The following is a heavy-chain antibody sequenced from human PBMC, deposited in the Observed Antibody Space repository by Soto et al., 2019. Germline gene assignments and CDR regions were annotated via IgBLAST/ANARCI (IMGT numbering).Heavy chain of an antibody. CDR2: INPSDGST. J-gene: IGHJ4*02. CDR1: GYTFTCYY. CDR3: ASLYDSGYFDY. D-gene: IGHD3-10*01. Sequence: ASVKLSCKASGYTFTCYYIHWVRQAPGQGLEWMGIINPSDGSTSYAQKFQGRVTMTRDTSTSTVYMDMSSLKSEDTAMYYCASLYDSGYFDYWGQGTLVTVSS. V-gene: IGHV1-46*01.